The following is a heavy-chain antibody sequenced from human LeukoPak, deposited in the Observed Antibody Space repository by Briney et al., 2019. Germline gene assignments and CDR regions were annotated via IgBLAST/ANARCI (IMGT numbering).Heavy chain of an antibody. CDR3: ARNAVPDRPFSGMDV. D-gene: IGHD2-2*01. CDR1: GGTFSSYA. CDR2: IIPIFGTA. Sequence: SVKVSCKASGGTFSSYAIGWVRQAPGQGLEWMGGIIPIFGTANYAQKFQGRVTITADESTSTAYMELSSLRSEDTAVYYCARNAVPDRPFSGMDVWGKGTTVTVSS. J-gene: IGHJ6*04. V-gene: IGHV1-69*13.